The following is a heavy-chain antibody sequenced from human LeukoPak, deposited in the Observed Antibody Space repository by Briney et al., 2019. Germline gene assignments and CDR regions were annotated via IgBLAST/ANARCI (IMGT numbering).Heavy chain of an antibody. Sequence: GGSLRLSCAASGFTFSNYWMSWVRQAPGKGLEWVANIKQDGSEAYCVDSVKGRFIISRDNAKNSLYLQMTSLRVGDTAVYYCVRDKEGVGAIRLDYWGPGTPVTVSS. CDR1: GFTFSNYW. CDR3: VRDKEGVGAIRLDY. CDR2: IKQDGSEA. V-gene: IGHV3-7*01. J-gene: IGHJ4*02. D-gene: IGHD1-26*01.